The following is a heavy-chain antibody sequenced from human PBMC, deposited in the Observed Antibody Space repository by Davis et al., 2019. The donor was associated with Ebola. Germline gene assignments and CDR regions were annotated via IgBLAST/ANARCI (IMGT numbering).Heavy chain of an antibody. CDR1: GGSFSGYY. D-gene: IGHD5-18*01. V-gene: IGHV4-34*01. Sequence: MPSETLSLTCAVYGGSFSGYYWSWIRQPPGKGLEWIGEINHSGSTNYNPSLKSRVTISVDTSKNQFSLKLSSVTAADTAVYYCARGRRLWLRGMDVWGKGTTVTVSS. CDR3: ARGRRLWLRGMDV. J-gene: IGHJ6*04. CDR2: INHSGST.